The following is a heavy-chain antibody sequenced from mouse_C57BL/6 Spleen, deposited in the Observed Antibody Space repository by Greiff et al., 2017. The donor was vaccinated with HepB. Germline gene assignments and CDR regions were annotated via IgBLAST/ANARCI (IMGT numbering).Heavy chain of an antibody. V-gene: IGHV3-6*01. D-gene: IGHD1-1*01. CDR3: ARGNYYGSGDPLDY. J-gene: IGHJ2*01. CDR2: ISYDGSN. Sequence: EVQLQESGPGLVKPSQSLSLTCSVTGYSITSGYYWNWIRQFPGNKLEWMGYISYDGSNNYNPSLKNRISITRDTSKNQFFLKLNSVTTEDTATYYCARGNYYGSGDPLDYWGQGTTLTVSS. CDR1: GYSITSGYY.